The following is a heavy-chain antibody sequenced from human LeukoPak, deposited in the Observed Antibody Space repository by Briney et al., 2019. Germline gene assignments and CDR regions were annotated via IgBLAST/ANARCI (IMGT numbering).Heavy chain of an antibody. D-gene: IGHD3-10*01. J-gene: IGHJ4*02. Sequence: GGSLRLSCAASGFTFSSYAMHWVRQAPGKGLEWVAVISYDGSNKDYAGSVKGRFTISRDNSKNTLYLQMNSLRAEDTAVYYCARAPVWFGEWFFDYWGQGTLVTVSS. V-gene: IGHV3-30-3*01. CDR3: ARAPVWFGEWFFDY. CDR2: ISYDGSNK. CDR1: GFTFSSYA.